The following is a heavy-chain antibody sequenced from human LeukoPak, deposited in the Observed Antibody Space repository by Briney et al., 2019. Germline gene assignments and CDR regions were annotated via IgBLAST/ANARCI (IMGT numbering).Heavy chain of an antibody. CDR3: ARHGSVRSPLGP. D-gene: IGHD3-10*01. V-gene: IGHV4-4*09. J-gene: IGHJ5*02. CDR2: IYATGST. CDR1: GGSISRYY. Sequence: KSSETLSLTCTVSGGSISRYYWSWIRQPPGKGLEWIGYIYATGSTNYNPSLKSRVTISVDTSKNQFSLNLRSVTAADTAVYYCARHGSVRSPLGPWGQGTLVTVSS.